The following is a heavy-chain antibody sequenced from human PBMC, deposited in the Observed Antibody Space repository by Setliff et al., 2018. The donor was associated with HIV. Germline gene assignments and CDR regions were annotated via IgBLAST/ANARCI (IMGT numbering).Heavy chain of an antibody. V-gene: IGHV3-23*01. CDR2: ITNDAGST. D-gene: IGHD4-17*01. J-gene: IGHJ4*02. CDR3: AMRVTTVGY. CDR1: GFTFSNYA. Sequence: GGSLRLSCAASGFTFSNYAMTWARQAAGKGLEWVSSITNDAGSTYHADPVRGRFTISRDNSKNTLYLQMSSLRAEDTALYYCAMRVTTVGYWGQGTLVTVSS.